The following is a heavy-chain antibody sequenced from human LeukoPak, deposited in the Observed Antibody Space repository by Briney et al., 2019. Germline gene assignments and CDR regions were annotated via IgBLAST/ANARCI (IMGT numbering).Heavy chain of an antibody. CDR2: IYSGGST. CDR1: GFIVSSNY. D-gene: IGHD4-17*01. Sequence: GGSLRLSCAASGFIVSSNYMSWVRQAPGKGLEWVSIIYSGGSTYYADSVKGRFTISRDNAKNSLYLQMNTLRAEDTAVYYCARDRTTVTTFDYWGQGTLVTVSS. V-gene: IGHV3-53*01. J-gene: IGHJ4*02. CDR3: ARDRTTVTTFDY.